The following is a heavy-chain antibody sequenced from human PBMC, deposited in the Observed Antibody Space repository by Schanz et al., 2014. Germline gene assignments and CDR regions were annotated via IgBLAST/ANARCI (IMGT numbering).Heavy chain of an antibody. CDR2: IWYDGSNK. Sequence: VQLVESGGGVVRPGGSLRLSCAASGFTFSSYGMHWVRQAPGKGLEWVAIIWYDGSNKYYADSVKGRFTISRDNSKNTLFLQMSSLRAEDTAVYYCARDGDFDYWGQGTLXTVSS. CDR3: ARDGDFDY. CDR1: GFTFSSYG. J-gene: IGHJ4*02. V-gene: IGHV3-33*01.